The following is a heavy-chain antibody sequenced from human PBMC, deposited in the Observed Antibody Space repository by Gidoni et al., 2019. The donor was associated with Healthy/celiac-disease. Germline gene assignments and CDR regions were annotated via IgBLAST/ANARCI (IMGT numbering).Heavy chain of an antibody. V-gene: IGHV3-23*01. CDR3: AKDAIPIAAAGLFDY. Sequence: EVQLLESGCGLVQPGGSLRLSCAASGFTFSSYAMRWVRQAPGKGLEWVSAISGSGGSTYYADSVKGRFTISRDNSKNTLYLQMNSQRAEDTAVYYCAKDAIPIAAAGLFDYWGQGTLATVSS. CDR2: ISGSGGST. D-gene: IGHD6-13*01. J-gene: IGHJ4*02. CDR1: GFTFSSYA.